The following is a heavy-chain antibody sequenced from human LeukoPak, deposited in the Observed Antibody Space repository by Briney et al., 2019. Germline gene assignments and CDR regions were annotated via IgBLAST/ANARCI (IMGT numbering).Heavy chain of an antibody. CDR3: ATVRRGYSGYDSYFFDY. Sequence: ASVKVSFKVFGDTLTELSMHWGRQAPGKGLEWMGGVEPEDDETIFAQKFQGAFTLTEHTSTDTAYVELSSLRSEATAVYYCATVRRGYSGYDSYFFDYWGQGTLVTVSS. J-gene: IGHJ4*02. CDR1: GDTLTELS. V-gene: IGHV1-24*01. D-gene: IGHD5-12*01. CDR2: VEPEDDET.